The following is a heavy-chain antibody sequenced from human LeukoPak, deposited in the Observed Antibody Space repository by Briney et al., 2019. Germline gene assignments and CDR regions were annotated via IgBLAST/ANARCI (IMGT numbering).Heavy chain of an antibody. Sequence: GGSLRLSCAASGFTFSSYSMNWVRQAPGKGLEWVSSISSSSSYIYYADSVKGRFTISRDNAKDSLYLQMNSLRAVDTAVYYCARDLGRYTADYWGQGTLVTVSS. J-gene: IGHJ4*02. CDR2: ISSSSSYI. CDR1: GFTFSSYS. D-gene: IGHD1-26*01. CDR3: ARDLGRYTADY. V-gene: IGHV3-21*01.